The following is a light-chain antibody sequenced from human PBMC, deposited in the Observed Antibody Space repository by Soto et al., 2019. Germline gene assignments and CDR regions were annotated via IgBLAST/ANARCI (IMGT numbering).Light chain of an antibody. CDR3: MSYSDSVTVQVV. CDR2: EVS. Sequence: QSALTQPASVSGSPGQSITISCTGTSSDVGAYKYVSWYQQYPGKAPKLMISEVSNRPSGVSNRFSGSKSGNTASLTISGLQAEDEADYYCMSYSDSVTVQVVFGGGTKVTVL. V-gene: IGLV2-14*01. J-gene: IGLJ2*01. CDR1: SSDVGAYKY.